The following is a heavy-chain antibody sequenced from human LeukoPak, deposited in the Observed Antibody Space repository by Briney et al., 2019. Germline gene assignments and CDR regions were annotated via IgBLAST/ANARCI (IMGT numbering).Heavy chain of an antibody. CDR1: GFTFSSYS. CDR2: ISSSSSYI. D-gene: IGHD2-15*01. Sequence: GGSLRLSCAASGFTFSSYSMNWVRQAPGKGLEWVSSISSSSSYICYADSVKGRFTISRDNAKNSLYLQMNSLRAEDTAVYYCARKDCSGGSCYSDYWGQGTLVTVSS. CDR3: ARKDCSGGSCYSDY. J-gene: IGHJ4*02. V-gene: IGHV3-21*01.